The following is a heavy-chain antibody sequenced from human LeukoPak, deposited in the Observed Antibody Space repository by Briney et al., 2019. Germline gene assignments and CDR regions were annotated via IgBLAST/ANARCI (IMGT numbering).Heavy chain of an antibody. D-gene: IGHD2-15*01. CDR2: IGAYNGDT. J-gene: IGHJ4*02. V-gene: IGHV1-18*04. CDR1: GYTFTSFG. CDR3: TRDHCRGDNCPSFDY. Sequence: ASVKVSCKPSGYTFTSFGISRVRQAPGQGLEWMGWIGAYNGDTNYAQKFQGRVTMTTDTSTSTAYMDLRSLRSDDTAVYYCTRDHCRGDNCPSFDYWGQGTLVTVSS.